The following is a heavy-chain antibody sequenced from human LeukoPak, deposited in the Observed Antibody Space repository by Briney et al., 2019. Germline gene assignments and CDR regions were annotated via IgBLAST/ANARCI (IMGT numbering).Heavy chain of an antibody. CDR2: INWNGGGT. D-gene: IGHD3-3*01. V-gene: IGHV3-20*04. CDR3: ARDPNDFWSGYWYYFDC. J-gene: IGHJ4*02. CDR1: GFTFDDYG. Sequence: GGSLRLSCAASGFTFDDYGMSWVRQAPGKGLEWISGINWNGGGTGYADSVKGRFTISRDNDKNSLYLQMNSLRAEDTALYYCARDPNDFWSGYWYYFDCWGQGTLVTVSS.